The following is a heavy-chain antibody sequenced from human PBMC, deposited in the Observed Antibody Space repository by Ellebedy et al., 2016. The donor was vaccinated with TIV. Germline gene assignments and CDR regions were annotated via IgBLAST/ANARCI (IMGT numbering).Heavy chain of an antibody. CDR2: IIGMFGTT. CDR1: GVTFSSYG. J-gene: IGHJ1*01. D-gene: IGHD1-26*01. V-gene: IGHV1-69*13. CDR3: ARSESYRPEYFQH. Sequence: SVKVSCKTSGVTFSSYGISWVRQAPGQGLEWMGGIIGMFGTTNYAQKFQGRVTITAAEMSSTAYMELSSLTSEDTAVYYCARSESYRPEYFQHWGQGTLVTVS.